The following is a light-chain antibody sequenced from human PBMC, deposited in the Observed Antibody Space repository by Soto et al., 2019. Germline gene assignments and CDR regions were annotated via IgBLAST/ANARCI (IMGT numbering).Light chain of an antibody. CDR3: QQYNNWPRT. V-gene: IGKV3-15*01. Sequence: IVLTQSPGTLSLSPGERGALSCRASQSVSSNYVAWYQQKPGQAPRLLISGASNRATGIPARFSGSGSGTEFTLTINSLQSEDFAVYYCQQYNNWPRTFGQGTKVDIK. CDR2: GAS. CDR1: QSVSSN. J-gene: IGKJ1*01.